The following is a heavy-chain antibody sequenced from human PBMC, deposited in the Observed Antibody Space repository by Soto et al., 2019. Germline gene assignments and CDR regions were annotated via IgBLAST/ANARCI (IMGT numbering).Heavy chain of an antibody. J-gene: IGHJ6*02. CDR2: ISAYNGNT. CDR3: ASDRITISGVPLDGMDV. CDR1: GYTFTSYG. Sequence: ASVKVSCKASGYTFTSYGISWVRQAPGQGLEWMGWISAYNGNTNYAQKLQGRVTMTTDTSTSTAYMELRGLRSDDTAVYYCASDRITISGVPLDGMDVWGQGTTVTVSS. V-gene: IGHV1-18*01. D-gene: IGHD3-3*01.